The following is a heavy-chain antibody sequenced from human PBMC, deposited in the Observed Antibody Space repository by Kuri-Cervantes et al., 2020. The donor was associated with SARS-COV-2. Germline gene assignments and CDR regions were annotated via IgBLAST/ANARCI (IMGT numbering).Heavy chain of an antibody. D-gene: IGHD1-26*01. CDR3: AREGSYGYAFDI. V-gene: IGHV3-30*02. CDR2: IRYDGSNK. J-gene: IGHJ3*02. CDR1: GFTFSSYG. Sequence: GGSLRLSSAASGFTFSSYGMHWVRQAPGKGLEWVAFIRYDGSNKYYADSVKGRFTISRDNSKNTLYLQMNSLRAEDTAVYYCAREGSYGYAFDIWGQGTKVTVSS.